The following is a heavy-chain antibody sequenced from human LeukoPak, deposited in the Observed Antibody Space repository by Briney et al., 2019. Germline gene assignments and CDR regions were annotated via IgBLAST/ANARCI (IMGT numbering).Heavy chain of an antibody. V-gene: IGHV4-59*01. CDR1: GGSIKSYY. CDR3: ARGGIVGSRTNWFDP. J-gene: IGHJ5*02. D-gene: IGHD1-26*01. Sequence: SETLSLTCTVSGGSIKSYYWSWIRQPPGKGLECIGYIYYIGSTNYNPSLKSRVTISLDTSKSQFSLKLTSVTPADTAVYYCARGGIVGSRTNWFDPWGQGILVTVSS. CDR2: IYYIGST.